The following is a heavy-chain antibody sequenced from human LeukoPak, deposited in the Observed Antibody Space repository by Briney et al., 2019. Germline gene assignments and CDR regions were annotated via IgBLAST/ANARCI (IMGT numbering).Heavy chain of an antibody. CDR1: GFTFSSYA. D-gene: IGHD4-23*01. Sequence: GSLRLSCAVSGFTFSSYALSWVRQAPGKGLEWIGYIYYSGSTNYNPSLKSRVTISVDTSKNQFSLKLSSVTAADTAVYYCARDNDYGGNPDAFDIWGQGTMVTVSS. CDR2: IYYSGST. J-gene: IGHJ3*02. CDR3: ARDNDYGGNPDAFDI. V-gene: IGHV4-59*01.